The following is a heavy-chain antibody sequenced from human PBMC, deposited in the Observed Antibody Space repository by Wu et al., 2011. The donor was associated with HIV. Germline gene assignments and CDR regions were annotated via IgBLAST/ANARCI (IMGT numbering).Heavy chain of an antibody. J-gene: IGHJ4*02. Sequence: EVKKPGASVTVSCKASGYTFTNYYIHWVRQAPGQGLEWMGTVNPSGGSTSYAQRVQGTVTMTEDTSTETAYVELTSLTSDDTAVYYCAARQMDDYGDYVSYFDYWGQGTLVAVSS. CDR3: AARQMDDYGDYVSYFDY. V-gene: IGHV1-46*01. CDR1: GYTFTNYY. CDR2: VNPSGGST. D-gene: IGHD4-17*01.